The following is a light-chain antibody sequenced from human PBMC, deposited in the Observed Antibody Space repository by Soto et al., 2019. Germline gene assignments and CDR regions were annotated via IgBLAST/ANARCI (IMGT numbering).Light chain of an antibody. Sequence: EIVLTQSPGTLSLSPGERATLSCRASQSVSSNLAWYQQKPGQAPRLLIYGASTRATGIPARFSGSGSGTEFILTISSLQSEDFAVYYCQQYSKWPLTFGGGTKV. J-gene: IGKJ4*01. V-gene: IGKV3-15*01. CDR1: QSVSSN. CDR3: QQYSKWPLT. CDR2: GAS.